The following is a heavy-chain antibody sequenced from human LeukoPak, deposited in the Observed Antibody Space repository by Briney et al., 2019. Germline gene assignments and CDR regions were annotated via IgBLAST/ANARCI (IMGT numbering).Heavy chain of an antibody. D-gene: IGHD3-10*01. Sequence: ASVKVSCKASGYTFTGYYMHWVRQAPGQGLEWMGRINPNSGGTNYAQKFQGRVTMTRDTSISTAYMELNRLSSDDTAVYYCARDMIIMVQGVPYGVDVWGQGTPVTVSS. CDR3: ARDMIIMVQGVPYGVDV. CDR1: GYTFTGYY. J-gene: IGHJ6*02. CDR2: INPNSGGT. V-gene: IGHV1-2*06.